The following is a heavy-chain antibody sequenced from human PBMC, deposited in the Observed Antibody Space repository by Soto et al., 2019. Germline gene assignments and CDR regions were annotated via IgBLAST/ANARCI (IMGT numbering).Heavy chain of an antibody. CDR3: ARHGFWTLHGLVDV. CDR1: DGSITNYY. D-gene: IGHD1-1*01. V-gene: IGHV4-59*08. J-gene: IGHJ6*02. CDR2: IQYSGYS. Sequence: QVQLQESGPGLVKPSETLSLSCTVSDGSITNYYCSWFRQPPGKGLEWIGYIQYSGYSAYNLSLKRRVTMSMDTSKTHFSLMLESVIAADTAVYYCARHGFWTLHGLVDVWGQGTTVIVSS.